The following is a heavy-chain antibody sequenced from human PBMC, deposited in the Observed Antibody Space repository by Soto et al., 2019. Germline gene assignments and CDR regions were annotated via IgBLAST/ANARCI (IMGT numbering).Heavy chain of an antibody. D-gene: IGHD6-13*01. Sequence: GGSLRLSCEASGFTFSSYAMSWVRQAPGKGLEWVSTISDSGGSTYYADSVKGRFTISRDNSKNTLYLQMNSLRAEDTAVYYCAKYSSSWPIYYYYGLDVWGQGTTVTVSS. CDR1: GFTFSSYA. V-gene: IGHV3-23*01. CDR2: ISDSGGST. CDR3: AKYSSSWPIYYYYGLDV. J-gene: IGHJ6*02.